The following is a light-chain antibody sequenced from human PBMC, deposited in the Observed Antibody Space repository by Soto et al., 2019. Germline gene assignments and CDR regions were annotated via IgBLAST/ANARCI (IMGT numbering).Light chain of an antibody. CDR3: QQHGGSPFT. J-gene: IGKJ3*01. CDR2: GAS. Sequence: EIGLTQSPGTLSLSPGERATLSCRASQIVSTNFLAWYQQKPGQAPRLLIYGASTRATGIPDRFSGSGSGTGFTLTIRSLEPEVFALYYCQQHGGSPFTFGPGTKVDIK. CDR1: QIVSTNF. V-gene: IGKV3-20*01.